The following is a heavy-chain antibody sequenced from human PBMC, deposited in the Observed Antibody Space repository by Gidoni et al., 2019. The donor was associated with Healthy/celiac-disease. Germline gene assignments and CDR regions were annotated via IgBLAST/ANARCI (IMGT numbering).Heavy chain of an antibody. CDR2: IYHSGST. J-gene: IGHJ6*02. V-gene: IGHV4-4*02. CDR1: GGSISRSNW. Sequence: QVQLQESGPGLVKPSGTLSLTCAVSGGSISRSNWWSWVRQPPGKGLEWIGEIYHSGSTNYNPSLKSRVTISVDKSKNQFSLKLSSVTAADTAVYYCARKALVRFLEWLSDGMDVWGQGTTVTVSS. D-gene: IGHD3-3*01. CDR3: ARKALVRFLEWLSDGMDV.